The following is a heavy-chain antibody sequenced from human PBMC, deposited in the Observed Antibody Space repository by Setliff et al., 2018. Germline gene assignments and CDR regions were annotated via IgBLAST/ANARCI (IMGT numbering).Heavy chain of an antibody. CDR3: ARGRDFWSGYLVY. CDR1: GYTFTGYY. V-gene: IGHV1-2*02. J-gene: IGHJ4*02. CDR2: INPNSGGT. D-gene: IGHD3-3*01. Sequence: VASVKVSCKASGYTFTGYYMHWVRQAPGQGLEWMGWINPNSGGTNYAQKFQGRVTMTRDTSISTAYMELSRLRSDDTAVYYCARGRDFWSGYLVYWGQGTLVTVSS.